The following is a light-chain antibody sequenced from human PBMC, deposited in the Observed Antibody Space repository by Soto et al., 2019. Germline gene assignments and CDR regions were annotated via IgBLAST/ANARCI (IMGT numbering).Light chain of an antibody. V-gene: IGKV3-20*01. Sequence: EIVLTQTPGTLSLSPGEGATLSCRASQGIGDTLAWYQQKPGQAPRLLIYGASSRATGIPDRFSGSGSGTDFTLTVSRLEPEDFAVYYCQQYGSSPRTFGQGTKVDVK. CDR1: QGIGDT. CDR2: GAS. J-gene: IGKJ1*01. CDR3: QQYGSSPRT.